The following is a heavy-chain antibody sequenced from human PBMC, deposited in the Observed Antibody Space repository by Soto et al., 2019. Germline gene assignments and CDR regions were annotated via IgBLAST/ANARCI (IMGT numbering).Heavy chain of an antibody. CDR2: ISGSGGST. D-gene: IGHD5-18*01. Sequence: EVQLLESGGGLVQPGGSLRLSCAASGFTFSSYAMSWVRQAPGKGLEWVSGISGSGGSTNYADSVKGRFTISRDNSKNTLYLQMSSLRAEDTAVYYCAKEAGYSYGYDGMDVWGQGTTVTVSS. J-gene: IGHJ6*02. CDR1: GFTFSSYA. CDR3: AKEAGYSYGYDGMDV. V-gene: IGHV3-23*01.